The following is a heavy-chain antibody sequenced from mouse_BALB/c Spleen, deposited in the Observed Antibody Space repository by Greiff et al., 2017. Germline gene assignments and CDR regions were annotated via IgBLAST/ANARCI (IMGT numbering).Heavy chain of an antibody. CDR2: IFPGSGNT. V-gene: IGHV1-66*01. CDR3: ARGKYGNLYAMDY. Sequence: VQLQQSGPELVKPGASVKISCKASGYSFTSYYIHWVKQRPGQGLEWIGWIFPGSGNTKYNEKFKGKATLTADTSSSTAYMQLSSLTSEDSAVYFCARGKYGNLYAMDYWGQGTSVTVSS. D-gene: IGHD2-10*02. J-gene: IGHJ4*01. CDR1: GYSFTSYY.